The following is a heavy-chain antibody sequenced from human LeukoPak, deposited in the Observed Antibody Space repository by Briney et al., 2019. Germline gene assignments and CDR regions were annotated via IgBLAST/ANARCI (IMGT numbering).Heavy chain of an antibody. D-gene: IGHD5-12*01. J-gene: IGHJ6*02. CDR1: GFTFSSYA. CDR2: ISGSGGST. V-gene: IGHV3-23*01. Sequence: PGGSLRLSCAASGFTFSSYAMSWVRQAPGKGLEWVSAISGSGGSTYYADSVKGRFTISRDNAKNSLYLQMNSLRDEDTAVYYCASPNLIPTLTVATGLDYYYGMDVWGQGTTVTVSS. CDR3: ASPNLIPTLTVATGLDYYYGMDV.